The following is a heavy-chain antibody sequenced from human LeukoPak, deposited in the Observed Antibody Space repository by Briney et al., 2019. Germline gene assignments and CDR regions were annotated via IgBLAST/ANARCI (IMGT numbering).Heavy chain of an antibody. V-gene: IGHV3-23*01. CDR2: ISSSATYT. D-gene: IGHD2-2*01. Sequence: GGTLRLSCAASGFTFGSSGMSWVRQAPGKGLEWVAGISSSATYTYYADSVKGRFTISRDNSKNTLYLQMKSLRAEDTAIYYCAKRPLKTYHVPATALPFDYWGQGTLVTVSS. CDR1: GFTFGSSG. CDR3: AKRPLKTYHVPATALPFDY. J-gene: IGHJ4*02.